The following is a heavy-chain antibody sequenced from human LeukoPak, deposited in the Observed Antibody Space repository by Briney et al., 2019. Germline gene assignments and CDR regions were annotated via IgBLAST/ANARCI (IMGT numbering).Heavy chain of an antibody. CDR2: IWYDGSNK. Sequence: GGSLRLSCAASGFTFSSYGMHWVRQAPGKGLEWVAVIWYDGSNKYYADSMKGRFTISRDNSKNTLYLQMNSLRAEDTAVYYCARDRFGAVAGNFDYWGQGTLVTVSS. V-gene: IGHV3-33*01. CDR3: ARDRFGAVAGNFDY. D-gene: IGHD6-19*01. J-gene: IGHJ4*02. CDR1: GFTFSSYG.